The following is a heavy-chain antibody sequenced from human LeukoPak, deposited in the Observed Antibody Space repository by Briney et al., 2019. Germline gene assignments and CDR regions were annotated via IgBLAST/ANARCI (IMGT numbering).Heavy chain of an antibody. D-gene: IGHD6-19*01. V-gene: IGHV4-59*01. CDR3: ARVTSGWSIYFDY. CDR1: GGSISSYY. J-gene: IGHJ4*02. Sequence: PSETPSLTCTVSGGSISSYYWSWIRQPPGKGLEWIGYIYYSGSTNYNPSLKSRVTISVDTSKNQFSLKLSSVTAADTAVYYCARVTSGWSIYFDYWGQGTLVTVSS. CDR2: IYYSGST.